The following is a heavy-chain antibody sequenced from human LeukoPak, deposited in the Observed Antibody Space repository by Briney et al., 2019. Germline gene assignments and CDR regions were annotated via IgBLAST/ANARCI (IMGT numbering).Heavy chain of an antibody. Sequence: ASVKVSCKASGYTFTSYDINWVRQATGQGLEWMGWMNPNSGNTGYAQKFQGRVTMTRDTSTSTVHMELSSLRSDDTAVYYCTRDESGTRRGWFEYWGQGTLVTVSS. CDR1: GYTFTSYD. CDR3: TRDESGTRRGWFEY. J-gene: IGHJ5*01. CDR2: MNPNSGNT. V-gene: IGHV1-8*02.